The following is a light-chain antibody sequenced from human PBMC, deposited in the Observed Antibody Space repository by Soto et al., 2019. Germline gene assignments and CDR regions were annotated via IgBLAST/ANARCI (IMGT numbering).Light chain of an antibody. V-gene: IGKV3-11*01. J-gene: IGKJ1*01. CDR2: AAS. CDR1: QNVRAF. Sequence: EVVLTQSPATLSLSPGERATLSCRASQNVRAFLAWYQQKPGQAPRLLIYAASNRATGIPDRFSGSGSGTDFSLPIISREPDDFAVYYCQQHSHWPPWTFGQGTRVEIQ. CDR3: QQHSHWPPWT.